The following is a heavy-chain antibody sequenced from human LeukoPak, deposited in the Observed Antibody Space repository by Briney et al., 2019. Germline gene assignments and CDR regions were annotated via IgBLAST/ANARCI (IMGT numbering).Heavy chain of an antibody. V-gene: IGHV5-10-1*01. D-gene: IGHD3-9*01. Sequence: GESLKISCEASGFNFNNYWVGWVRQMPGKGLEWMGRVDPSDSYTNYSPSFQGHVTISADKSISTAYLRWNSLKASDTAMYYCARGDILTGYYWVYWGQGTLVTVSS. CDR2: VDPSDSYT. CDR3: ARGDILTGYYWVY. CDR1: GFNFNNYW. J-gene: IGHJ4*02.